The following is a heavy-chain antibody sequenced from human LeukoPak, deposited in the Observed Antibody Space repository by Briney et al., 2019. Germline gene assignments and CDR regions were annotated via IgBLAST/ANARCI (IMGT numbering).Heavy chain of an antibody. V-gene: IGHV4-59*01. J-gene: IGHJ4*02. CDR1: GGSISSYY. CDR2: IYYSGST. D-gene: IGHD3-22*01. Sequence: PSETLSLTCTVSGGSISSYYCSWIRQSAGKGLEWIGYIYYSGSTNYNPSLKSRVTISVDTSKNQFSLKLSSVTAADTAVYYCARQYYDSSGPDYWGQGTLVTVSS. CDR3: ARQYYDSSGPDY.